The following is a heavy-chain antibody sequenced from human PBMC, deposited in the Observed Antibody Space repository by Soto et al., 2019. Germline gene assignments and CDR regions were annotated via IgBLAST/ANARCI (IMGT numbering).Heavy chain of an antibody. J-gene: IGHJ6*02. V-gene: IGHV1-69*13. D-gene: IGHD2-2*01. CDR1: GGTFSSYA. CDR2: IIPIFGTA. CDR3: ARGYCSSTSCGHYYYYGMDV. Sequence: SVKVSCKASGGTFSSYAISWVRQAPGQGLEWMGGIIPIFGTANYAQKFQGRVTITADESTSTAYMELSSLRSEDTAVYYCARGYCSSTSCGHYYYYGMDVWGQGTTVTVSS.